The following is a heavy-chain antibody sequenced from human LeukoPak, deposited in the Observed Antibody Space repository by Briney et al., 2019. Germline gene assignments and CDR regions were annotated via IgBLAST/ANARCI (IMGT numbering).Heavy chain of an antibody. J-gene: IGHJ4*02. Sequence: SETLSLTCTVSGGSISSSFYYWGWIRQPPGKGLEWIGSIYHSGSTYYNPSLKSRVTISVDTSRNQFSLNLSSVTAADTAVYYCAGGYSYGHWGQGTLVTVSS. D-gene: IGHD5-18*01. CDR3: AGGYSYGH. CDR1: GGSISSSFYY. V-gene: IGHV4-39*01. CDR2: IYHSGST.